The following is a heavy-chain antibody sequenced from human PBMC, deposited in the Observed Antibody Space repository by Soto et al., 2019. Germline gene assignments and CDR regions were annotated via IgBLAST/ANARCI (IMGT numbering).Heavy chain of an antibody. J-gene: IGHJ6*02. CDR3: ARWGVGDGMEV. D-gene: IGHD2-8*01. V-gene: IGHV3-13*01. CDR1: GFTFSSYD. Sequence: GGSLRLSCAASGFTFSSYDMHWVRQATGKGLEWVSAIGTAGDTYYPGSVKGRFTISRENAKNSLYLQMNSLRAEDTAVYYCARWGVGDGMEVWGQGTTVTVSS. CDR2: IGTAGDT.